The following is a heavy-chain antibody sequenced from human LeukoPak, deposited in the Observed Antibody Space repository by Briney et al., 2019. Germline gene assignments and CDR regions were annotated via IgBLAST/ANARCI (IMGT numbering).Heavy chain of an antibody. Sequence: GGSLRLSCAASGFTFSSYAMHWVRQAPGKGLEWVAVISYDGSNKYYADSVKGRFTISRDNSKNTLYLQMNSLRAEDTAVYYCARGDYYFDYWAREPWSPSPQ. CDR1: GFTFSSYA. D-gene: IGHD2-21*02. CDR3: ARGDYYFDY. V-gene: IGHV3-30*04. J-gene: IGHJ4*02. CDR2: ISYDGSNK.